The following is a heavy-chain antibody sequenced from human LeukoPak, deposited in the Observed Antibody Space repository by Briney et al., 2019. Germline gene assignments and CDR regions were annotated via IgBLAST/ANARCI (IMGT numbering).Heavy chain of an antibody. Sequence: PSETLSLTCTVSGGSISSGGYYWSWIRQHPGKGLEWIGYIYYSGSTYYNPSLKSRVTISVDTSKNQFSLKLSSVTAADTAVYYCARGASGYYWTYWGQGTLVTVPS. CDR2: IYYSGST. V-gene: IGHV4-31*03. CDR1: GGSISSGGYY. D-gene: IGHD3-22*01. CDR3: ARGASGYYWTY. J-gene: IGHJ4*02.